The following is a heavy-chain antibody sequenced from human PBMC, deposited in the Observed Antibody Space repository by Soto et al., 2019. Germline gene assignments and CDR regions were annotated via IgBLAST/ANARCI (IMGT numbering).Heavy chain of an antibody. D-gene: IGHD1-1*01. CDR2: VQMSGTT. V-gene: IGHV4-4*07. CDR1: GASVRSYH. CDR3: AKDRSTMRWFDP. Sequence: SGTLSFTFAVSGASVRSYHWAWIRQAAGKGLEWIGRVQMSGTTNYNPSLKTRVTMSLDTSKNEVSLRMTSVTAADTAVYFCAKDRSTMRWFDPWGQGILVTVSS. J-gene: IGHJ5*02.